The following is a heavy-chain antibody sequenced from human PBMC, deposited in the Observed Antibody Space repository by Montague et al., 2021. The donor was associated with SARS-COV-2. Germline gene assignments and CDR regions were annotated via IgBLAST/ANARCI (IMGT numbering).Heavy chain of an antibody. CDR1: GGSMSSYH. V-gene: IGHV4-59*01. CDR2: VPYRGST. J-gene: IGHJ4*02. CDR3: ARDVRYYYDQ. Sequence: SETLSLTCSVSGGSMSSYHWVWIRQPPGKGLEWIGYVPYRGSTNYNLSLKSRVTISLDTSKNRFSLRVTSVTAADTAVYYCARDVRYYYDQWGQRILVTVSS. D-gene: IGHD3-10*01.